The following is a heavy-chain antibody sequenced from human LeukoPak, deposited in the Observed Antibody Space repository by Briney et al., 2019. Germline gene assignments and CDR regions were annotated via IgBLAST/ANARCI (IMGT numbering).Heavy chain of an antibody. CDR1: GYTFTSYD. CDR2: MNPNSGNT. CDR3: ARCYGDSPLYYYGMDV. V-gene: IGHV1-8*01. Sequence: ASVKVSCKASGYTFTSYDINWVRQAPGQGLEWMGWMNPNSGNTGYAQKFQGRVTMTRNTSISTAYMELSSLRSEDTAVYYCARCYGDSPLYYYGMDVWGQGTTVTVSS. D-gene: IGHD4-17*01. J-gene: IGHJ6*02.